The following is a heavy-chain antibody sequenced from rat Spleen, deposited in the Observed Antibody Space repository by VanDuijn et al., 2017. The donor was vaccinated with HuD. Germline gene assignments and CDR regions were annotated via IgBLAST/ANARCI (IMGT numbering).Heavy chain of an antibody. V-gene: IGHV5-22*01. J-gene: IGHJ3*01. D-gene: IGHD4-3*01. Sequence: EVQLVESGGGLVQPGRSLKLSCAASGFTFSDYYMAWVRQAPKKGREWVASISYEGSSTYYGDSVKGRFTISRENAESTLYLLMDSLRSEDTATYYCVRQDTSGYSNWFTYWGQGTLVTVSS. CDR2: ISYEGSST. CDR3: VRQDTSGYSNWFTY. CDR1: GFTFSDYY.